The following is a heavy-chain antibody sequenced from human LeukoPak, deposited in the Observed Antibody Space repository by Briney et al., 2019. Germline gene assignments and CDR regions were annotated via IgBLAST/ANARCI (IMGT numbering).Heavy chain of an antibody. V-gene: IGHV4-4*09. CDR1: GGSIGSYY. CDR3: ARASPGPEGHAFDI. CDR2: IYTSGST. Sequence: SEAPSLTCTVSGGSIGSYYWSWIRQPPGKGLEWIGYIYTSGSTNYNPSLKSRVTISVDTSKNQFSLKLSSVTAADTAVYYCARASPGPEGHAFDIWGQGTMVTVSS. J-gene: IGHJ3*02. D-gene: IGHD1-14*01.